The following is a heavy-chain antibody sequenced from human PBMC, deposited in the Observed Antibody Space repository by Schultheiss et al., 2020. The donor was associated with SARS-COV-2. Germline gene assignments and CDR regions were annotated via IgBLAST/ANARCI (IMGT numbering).Heavy chain of an antibody. CDR3: TIAGLADIVVVPAAMPEYYFDY. V-gene: IGHV3-15*01. D-gene: IGHD2-2*01. Sequence: GGSLRLSCAASGFTFSTYAMSWVRQAPGKGLEWVGRIKSKTDGGTTDYAAPVKGRFTISRDDSKNTLYLQMNSLKTEDTAVYYCTIAGLADIVVVPAAMPEYYFDYWGQGTLVTVSS. CDR1: GFTFSTYA. CDR2: IKSKTDGGTT. J-gene: IGHJ4*02.